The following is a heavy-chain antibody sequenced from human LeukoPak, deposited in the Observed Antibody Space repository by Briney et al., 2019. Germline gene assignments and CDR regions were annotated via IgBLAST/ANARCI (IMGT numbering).Heavy chain of an antibody. Sequence: SVKVSCKASGGTFSSYAISWVRQAPGQGLEWMGRIIPILGIANYAQKFQGRVTITADKSTSTAYMELSSLRSEDTAVYYCARVSLTAAAGLVTSIDYWGQGTLVTVSS. J-gene: IGHJ4*02. CDR2: IIPILGIA. CDR1: GGTFSSYA. CDR3: ARVSLTAAAGLVTSIDY. D-gene: IGHD6-13*01. V-gene: IGHV1-69*04.